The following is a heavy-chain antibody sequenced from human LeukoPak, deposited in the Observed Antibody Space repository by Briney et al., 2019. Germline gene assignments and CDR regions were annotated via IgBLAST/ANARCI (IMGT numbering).Heavy chain of an antibody. J-gene: IGHJ4*02. D-gene: IGHD1-14*01. CDR1: GGSISTSSYY. CDR3: ARAPEYGLYYFDY. CDR2: IYYSGST. V-gene: IGHV4-39*07. Sequence: SETLSLTCTVSGGSISTSSYYWGWIRQPPGKGLEWIGNIYYSGSTYYNPSLKSRVSISVDTSKNQFSLKLTSVTAADTAVYYCARAPEYGLYYFDYWGQGTLVTVSS.